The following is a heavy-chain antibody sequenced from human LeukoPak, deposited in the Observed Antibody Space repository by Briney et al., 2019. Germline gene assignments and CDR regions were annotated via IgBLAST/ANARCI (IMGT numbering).Heavy chain of an antibody. D-gene: IGHD6-13*01. V-gene: IGHV3-23*01. CDR1: GCTFSNYA. J-gene: IGHJ4*02. Sequence: GGSLRLSCAASGCTFSNYAMSWVRQAPGKGLEWVSAISPSADSTSYADSVKGRFAISRDNSKNTLYLQMDSLRAEDTAVYYCAKRESSSSWYNYFDYWGQGTLVTVSS. CDR2: ISPSADST. CDR3: AKRESSSSWYNYFDY.